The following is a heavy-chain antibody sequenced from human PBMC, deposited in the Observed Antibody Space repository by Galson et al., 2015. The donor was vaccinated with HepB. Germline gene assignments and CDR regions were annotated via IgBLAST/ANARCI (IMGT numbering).Heavy chain of an antibody. CDR2: INPSGGST. D-gene: IGHD6-13*01. CDR3: ARDAIAAAGPPDV. CDR1: GYTFTSYY. V-gene: IGHV1-46*01. Sequence: SVKVSCKASGYTFTSYYMHWVRQAPGQGLEWMGIINPSGGSTSYAQKFQGRVTITADKSTSTAYMELSSLRSEDTAVYYCARDAIAAAGPPDVWGQGTTVTVSS. J-gene: IGHJ6*02.